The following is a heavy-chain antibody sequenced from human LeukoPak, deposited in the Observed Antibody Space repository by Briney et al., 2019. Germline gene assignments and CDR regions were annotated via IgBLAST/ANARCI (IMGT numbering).Heavy chain of an antibody. CDR3: ARVCVEMTTVNRWFDP. Sequence: GGSLRLSCAASGFTFSSYSMNWVRQAPGKGLEWVSSISSSSSYIYYADSVKGRFTISRDNARNSLYLQMNSLRAEDTAVYYCARVCVEMTTVNRWFDPWGQGTLVTVSS. CDR2: ISSSSSYI. D-gene: IGHD4-17*01. V-gene: IGHV3-21*01. CDR1: GFTFSSYS. J-gene: IGHJ5*02.